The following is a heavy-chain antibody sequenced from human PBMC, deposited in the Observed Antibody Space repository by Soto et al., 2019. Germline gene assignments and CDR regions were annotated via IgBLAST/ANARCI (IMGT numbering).Heavy chain of an antibody. J-gene: IGHJ4*02. Sequence: QVQLQQWGAGLLKPSETLSLTCAVYGGSFSGYYWSWIRQPPGKGLEWIGEINHSGSTNYNPSLKSRVTIPVDTSKNQFSLKLSSVTAADTAVYYCAREFWSGYGPSIPYYFDYWGQGTLVTVSS. D-gene: IGHD3-3*01. CDR2: INHSGST. CDR3: AREFWSGYGPSIPYYFDY. V-gene: IGHV4-34*01. CDR1: GGSFSGYY.